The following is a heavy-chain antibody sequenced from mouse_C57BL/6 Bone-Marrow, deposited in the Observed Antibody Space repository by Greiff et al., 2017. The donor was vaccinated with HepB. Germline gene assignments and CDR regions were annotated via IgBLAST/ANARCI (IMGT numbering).Heavy chain of an antibody. J-gene: IGHJ4*01. D-gene: IGHD1-1*01. CDR1: GYSFTDYN. Sequence: VQLQQSGPELVKPGASVKISCKASGYSFTDYNMNWVKQSTGKSLEWIGVINPNYGTTSYNQKFKGKATLTVDKSSSTAYMQLNSLTSDDSAVYYSARSHCGSNYGYAMDYWGQGTSVTVSS. V-gene: IGHV1-39*01. CDR3: ARSHCGSNYGYAMDY. CDR2: INPNYGTT.